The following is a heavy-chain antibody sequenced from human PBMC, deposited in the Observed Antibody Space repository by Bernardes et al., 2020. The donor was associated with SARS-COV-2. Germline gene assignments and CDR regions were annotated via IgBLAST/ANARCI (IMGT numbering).Heavy chain of an antibody. J-gene: IGHJ4*02. CDR3: TSPGHTSAVVRDY. Sequence: GGTLRLSCASCGLLFRDSAMHWVRQASGKGLEWLGRIRSKPNNYATEYAASVKGRFTISRDDSKNTAYLQMNSLKTEDTAVYYCTSPGHTSAVVRDYWGQGTLVTVSS. V-gene: IGHV3-73*01. CDR2: IRSKPNNYAT. CDR1: GLLFRDSA. D-gene: IGHD3-22*01.